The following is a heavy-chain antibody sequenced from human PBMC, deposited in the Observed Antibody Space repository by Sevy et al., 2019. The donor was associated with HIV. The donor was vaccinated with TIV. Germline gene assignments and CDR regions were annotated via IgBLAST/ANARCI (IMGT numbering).Heavy chain of an antibody. CDR1: GFTFSSYA. CDR2: ISGSGGST. D-gene: IGHD1-26*01. J-gene: IGHJ3*02. V-gene: IGHV3-23*01. CDR3: AKELVGIWELWGGDAFDI. Sequence: GGSLRLSCAASGFTFSSYAMNWVRQAPGKGLEWVAAISGSGGSTYYADSVKGRFTISRDNSKNTLYLQMNSLRAEDTAVYYCAKELVGIWELWGGDAFDIWGQGTMVTVSS.